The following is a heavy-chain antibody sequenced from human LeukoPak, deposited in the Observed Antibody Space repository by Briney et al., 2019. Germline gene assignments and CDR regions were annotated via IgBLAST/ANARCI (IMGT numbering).Heavy chain of an antibody. V-gene: IGHV3-23*01. J-gene: IGHJ4*02. CDR2: ISNSVGKT. CDR3: AKATGNLGN. D-gene: IGHD1-1*01. Sequence: GGSLRLSCAASGFTFSSYAMSWVRQAPGKGLEWVSTISNSVGKTYYADSVKGRFTISRDNSKNTLYVQMNSLTAEDTAIYYCAKATGNLGNWGQGTLVTVSS. CDR1: GFTFSSYA.